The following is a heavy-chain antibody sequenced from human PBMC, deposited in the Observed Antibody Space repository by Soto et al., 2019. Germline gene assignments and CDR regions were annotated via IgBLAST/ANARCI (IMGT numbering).Heavy chain of an antibody. Sequence: ASVKVSCKASGGTFSSYAISWVRQAPGQGLEWMGGIIPICGTANYAQKFQGRVTITADESTSTAYMELSSLRSEDTAVYYCARPSGYYYGMDVWGQGTTVTVSS. J-gene: IGHJ6*02. CDR2: IIPICGTA. CDR1: GGTFSSYA. V-gene: IGHV1-69*13. CDR3: ARPSGYYYGMDV.